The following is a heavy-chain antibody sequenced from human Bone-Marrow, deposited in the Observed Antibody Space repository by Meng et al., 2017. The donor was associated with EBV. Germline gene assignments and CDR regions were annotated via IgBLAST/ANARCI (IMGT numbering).Heavy chain of an antibody. CDR1: GGSIGSSNW. CDR2: IFYGGST. D-gene: IGHD3-10*01. Sequence: VQLQESDPTLVKPSVPPSLLCVVCGGSIGSSNWWSWVRQPPGKGLEWIGEIFYGGSTNYNPSLESRVTISVDKSKNQSTLKLSSVTAADTAVYYCAAGFRELVRSRDYWGQGTLVTVSS. CDR3: AAGFRELVRSRDY. V-gene: IGHV4-4*02. J-gene: IGHJ4*02.